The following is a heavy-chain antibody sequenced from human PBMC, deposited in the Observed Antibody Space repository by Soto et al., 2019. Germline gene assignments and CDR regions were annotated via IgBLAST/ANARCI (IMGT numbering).Heavy chain of an antibody. V-gene: IGHV3-23*01. CDR3: AKLYASGYSSSWYGTGTYYFDY. Sequence: PGGSLRLSCAASGFTVSSKYMSWVRQAPGKGLEWVSAISGSGGSTYYADSVKGRFTISRDNSKNTLYLQMNSLRAEDTAVYYCAKLYASGYSSSWYGTGTYYFDYWGQGTLVTVSS. CDR1: GFTVSSKY. D-gene: IGHD6-13*01. J-gene: IGHJ4*02. CDR2: ISGSGGST.